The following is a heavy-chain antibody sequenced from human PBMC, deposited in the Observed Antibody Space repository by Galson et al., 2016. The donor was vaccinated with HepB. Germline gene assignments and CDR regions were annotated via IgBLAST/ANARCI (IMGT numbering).Heavy chain of an antibody. J-gene: IGHJ6*02. Sequence: SLRLSCAVSGFTFSNYWMQWVRQGPGQGLVWVSRVNGDGSSTNYADSVKGRFTISRDNAQSTLYLQMNSLRAEDTAVYYCARGTAIDFWGQGTTVTVSS. V-gene: IGHV3-74*01. CDR1: GFTFSNYW. CDR3: ARGTAIDF. CDR2: VNGDGSST.